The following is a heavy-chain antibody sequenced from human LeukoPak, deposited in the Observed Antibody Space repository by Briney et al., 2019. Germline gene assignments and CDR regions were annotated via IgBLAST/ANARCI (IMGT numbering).Heavy chain of an antibody. CDR1: LYTFKING. CDR2: IGTYKGNT. J-gene: IGHJ3*02. V-gene: IGHV1-18*01. Sequence: ASLRVSSVHSLYTFKINGGRGVRPAPQRGLGWMGWIGTYKGNTNLAKKFKGRVTMTTDTATSTAYMELKSLRLDDTAVYYCAKDRAAAPPGDWEYLGASNCFDIWGQGTMVSVSS. D-gene: IGHD3-16*01. CDR3: AKDRAAAPPGDWEYLGASNCFDI.